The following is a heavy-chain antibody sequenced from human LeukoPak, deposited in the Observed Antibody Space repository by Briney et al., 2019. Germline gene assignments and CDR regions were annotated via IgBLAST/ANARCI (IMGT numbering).Heavy chain of an antibody. CDR2: INHSGST. Sequence: SETLSLTXAVYGGSFSGYYWSWIRQPPGKGLEWIGEINHSGSTNYNPSLKSRVTISVDTSKNQFSLKLSSVTAADTAVYYCARQYWDDSKLDYWGQGTLVTVSS. D-gene: IGHD3-22*01. J-gene: IGHJ4*02. V-gene: IGHV4-34*01. CDR3: ARQYWDDSKLDY. CDR1: GGSFSGYY.